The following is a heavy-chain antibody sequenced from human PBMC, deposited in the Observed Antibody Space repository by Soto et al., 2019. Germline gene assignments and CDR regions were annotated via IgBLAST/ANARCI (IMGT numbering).Heavy chain of an antibody. V-gene: IGHV3-33*01. CDR1: GFTFSNHA. Sequence: QVQLVESGGGVVQPGTSLRLSCTTSGFTFSNHAMHWVRQAPGKGLEWVAQIWYDGSYKYYADSVKGRFTISRDNSRNMVYVQMNSLRVEDTAVYYCARDGQQLAPYALDVWGQGTSVTVSS. CDR3: ARDGQQLAPYALDV. CDR2: IWYDGSYK. D-gene: IGHD6-13*01. J-gene: IGHJ6*02.